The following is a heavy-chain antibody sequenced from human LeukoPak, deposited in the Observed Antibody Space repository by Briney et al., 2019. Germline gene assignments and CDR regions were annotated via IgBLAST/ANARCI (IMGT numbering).Heavy chain of an antibody. CDR1: DASISGYY. Sequence: SETLSLTCTVSDASISGYYWSWIRQPPGKGLEWIGSIHFSGSTNYNPSLRSRVTISVDTSKNQLSLKLSSVTAADTAVYYCARQGSGGRSFDVWGQGTMVTVSS. CDR2: IHFSGST. D-gene: IGHD1-26*01. CDR3: ARQGSGGRSFDV. J-gene: IGHJ3*01. V-gene: IGHV4-59*08.